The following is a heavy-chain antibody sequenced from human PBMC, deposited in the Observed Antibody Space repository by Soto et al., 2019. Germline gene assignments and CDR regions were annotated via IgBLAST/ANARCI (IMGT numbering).Heavy chain of an antibody. D-gene: IGHD3-22*01. V-gene: IGHV5-10-1*01. CDR1: GYSFAGYW. CDR3: ARQIYDSDTGPNFQYYFDS. CDR2: IDPSDSQT. J-gene: IGHJ4*02. Sequence: PGESLKISCTGSGYSFAGYWITWVRQKPGTGLEWMGRIDPSDSQTYYSPSFRGHVTISVTKSITTVFLQWSSLRASDTAMYYCARQIYDSDTGPNFQYYFDSWGQGTPVTVSS.